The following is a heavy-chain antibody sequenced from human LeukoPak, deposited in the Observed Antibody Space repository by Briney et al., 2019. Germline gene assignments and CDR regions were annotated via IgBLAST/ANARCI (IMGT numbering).Heavy chain of an antibody. Sequence: ASVKVSCKASGYTFTSYDINWVRQGTGQGLEWMGWMNPNSGNTGYAQKCQGRVTMTRDTSISTAYMELSSLRSEDTAVYYCARGGSGSSYLDYWGQGTLVTVSS. CDR3: ARGGSGSSYLDY. J-gene: IGHJ4*02. CDR1: GYTFTSYD. CDR2: MNPNSGNT. D-gene: IGHD3-10*01. V-gene: IGHV1-8*01.